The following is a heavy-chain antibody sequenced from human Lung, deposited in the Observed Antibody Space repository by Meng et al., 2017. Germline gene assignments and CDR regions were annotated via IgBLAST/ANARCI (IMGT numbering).Heavy chain of an antibody. Sequence: QGQLQQWGAGLLKPSETLSLTCAVYGESFSGYYWSWIRQPPGKGLEWIGEIIDSGSTNYNPSLKSRVTISVDTSKNQFSLRVTSVTAADRAVYYCVRRTYSSGWYFDYWGQGTLVTVSS. D-gene: IGHD6-19*01. CDR3: VRRTYSSGWYFDY. CDR1: GESFSGYY. V-gene: IGHV4-34*02. CDR2: IIDSGST. J-gene: IGHJ4*02.